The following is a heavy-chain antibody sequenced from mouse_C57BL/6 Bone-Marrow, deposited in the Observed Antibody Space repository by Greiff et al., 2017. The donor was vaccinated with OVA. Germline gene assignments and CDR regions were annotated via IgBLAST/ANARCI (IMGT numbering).Heavy chain of an antibody. CDR1: GYTFTSYD. J-gene: IGHJ2*02. V-gene: IGHV1-85*01. CDR2: IYPRDGST. Sequence: QVQLQQPGPELVKPGASVKLSCKASGYTFTSYDINWVKQRPGQGLEWIGWIYPRDGSTKYNKKFKGKATLTVDTSSSTAYMELHSLTSKDSAVYFLARRGYYGSSYYFDYWGKGTSLTV. D-gene: IGHD1-1*01. CDR3: ARRGYYGSSYYFDY.